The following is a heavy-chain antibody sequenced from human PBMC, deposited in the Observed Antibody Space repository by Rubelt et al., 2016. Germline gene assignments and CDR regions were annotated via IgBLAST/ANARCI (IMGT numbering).Heavy chain of an antibody. V-gene: IGHV4-59*01. CDR1: GGSISSYY. Sequence: ESGPGLVKPSETLSLTCTVSGGSISSYYWSWIRQPPGKGLEWIGYIYYSGSTNYNPSLKSRVTISVDTSKNQFSLKLSSVTAADTAVYYCAREPYDSSGYYYSNWYFDRWGRGTLVTVS. J-gene: IGHJ2*01. D-gene: IGHD3-22*01. CDR3: AREPYDSSGYYYSNWYFDR. CDR2: IYYSGST.